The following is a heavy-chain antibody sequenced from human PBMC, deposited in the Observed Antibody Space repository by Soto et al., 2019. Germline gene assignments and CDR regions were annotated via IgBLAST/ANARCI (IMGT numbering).Heavy chain of an antibody. D-gene: IGHD3-22*01. CDR3: ARSGESYDSSGYYRGNFDY. CDR1: GGSISSYY. V-gene: IGHV4-59*01. Sequence: PSETLSLTCTVSGGSISSYYWSWIRQPPGKGLEWIGYIYYSGSTNYNPSLKSRVTISVDTSKNQFSLKLSSVTAADTAVYYCARSGESYDSSGYYRGNFDYWGQGTLVTVSS. J-gene: IGHJ4*02. CDR2: IYYSGST.